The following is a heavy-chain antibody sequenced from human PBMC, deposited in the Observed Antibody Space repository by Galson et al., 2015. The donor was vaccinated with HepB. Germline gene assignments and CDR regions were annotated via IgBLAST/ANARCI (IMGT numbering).Heavy chain of an antibody. J-gene: IGHJ4*02. CDR3: ARDHSGSYPPLFSFDY. V-gene: IGHV3-30-3*01. CDR1: GFTFSSYA. Sequence: SLRLSCAASGFTFSSYAMHWVRQAPGKGLEWVAVISYDGSNKYYADSVKGRFTISRDNSKNTLYLQMNSLRAEDTAVYYCARDHSGSYPPLFSFDYWGQGTLVTVSS. D-gene: IGHD1-26*01. CDR2: ISYDGSNK.